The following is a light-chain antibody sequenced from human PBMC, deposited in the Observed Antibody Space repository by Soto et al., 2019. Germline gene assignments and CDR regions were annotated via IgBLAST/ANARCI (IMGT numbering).Light chain of an antibody. CDR3: LQDYSYPWT. CDR2: HAS. J-gene: IGKJ1*01. CDR1: QSISSW. Sequence: DIQMTQSPSTLSASVGDRVTITVGASQSISSWLAWYQQKPGTAPKVLIYHASNLQSGVPSRFSGSGSGTESTLTISSLQPDDFATYYCLQDYSYPWTFGQGTKVDNK. V-gene: IGKV1-5*01.